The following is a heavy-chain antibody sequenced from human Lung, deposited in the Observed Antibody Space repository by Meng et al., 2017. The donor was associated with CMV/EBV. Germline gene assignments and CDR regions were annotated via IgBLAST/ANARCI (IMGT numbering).Heavy chain of an antibody. V-gene: IGHV3-30*02. D-gene: IGHD5-24*01. CDR3: IRDLVGKRDD. Sequence: QMQRVGSGGGVVQPGGSLRLSCVASGFTFSNYGIYWVRQAPGKGLEWVTFIRFDGSNQHYGDSVKGRFTISRDNAKNTLYLQMSDLRADDSAVYYCIRDLVGKRDDWGQGTLVTVSS. J-gene: IGHJ4*02. CDR2: IRFDGSNQ. CDR1: GFTFSNYG.